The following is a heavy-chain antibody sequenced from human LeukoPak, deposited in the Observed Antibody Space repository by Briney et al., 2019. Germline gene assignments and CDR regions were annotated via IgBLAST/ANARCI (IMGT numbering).Heavy chain of an antibody. CDR3: ARSYYGSGSYYSFDY. V-gene: IGHV4-59*07. CDR2: IYYSGST. D-gene: IGHD3-10*01. CDR1: GGPISTYY. Sequence: PSDTLSLTCTVSGGPISTYYWRWIRQPPGKGLEWIGYIYYSGSTNYNPSLKSRVTISVDTSKSQFSLKLSSVTAADTAVYYCARSYYGSGSYYSFDYWGQGTLVTVSS. J-gene: IGHJ4*02.